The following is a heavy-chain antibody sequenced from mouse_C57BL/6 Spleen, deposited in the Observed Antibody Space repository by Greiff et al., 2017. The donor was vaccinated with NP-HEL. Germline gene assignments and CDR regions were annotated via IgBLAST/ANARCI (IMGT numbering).Heavy chain of an antibody. CDR1: GFTFSDYG. CDR2: ISSGSSTI. D-gene: IGHD4-1*01. Sequence: EVKLMESGGGLVKPGGSLKLSCAASGFTFSDYGMHWVRQAPEKGLEWVAYISSGSSTIYYADTVKGRFTISRDNAKNTLFLQMTRLRSEDTAMYYCARHWEGYFDYWGQGTTLTVSS. V-gene: IGHV5-17*01. J-gene: IGHJ2*01. CDR3: ARHWEGYFDY.